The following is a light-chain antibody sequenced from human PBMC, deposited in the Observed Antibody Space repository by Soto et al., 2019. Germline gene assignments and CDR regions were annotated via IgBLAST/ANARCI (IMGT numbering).Light chain of an antibody. J-gene: IGKJ4*01. CDR2: DES. CDR3: QQREKWPVT. CDR1: QSVSSH. V-gene: IGKV3-11*01. Sequence: EVVLTQSPATLSLSLGERATLSCTASQSVSSHLARYQQKPGQAPRLLIYDESNRATGIPARFSGIGSVTHLPLSLSVLDTEDFASYECQQREKWPVTFGGGPKVEFK.